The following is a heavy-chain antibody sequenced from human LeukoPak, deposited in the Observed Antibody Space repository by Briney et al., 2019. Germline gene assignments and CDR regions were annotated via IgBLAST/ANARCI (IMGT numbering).Heavy chain of an antibody. Sequence: GGSLRLSCAASGFTFRNYWMSWVRQAPGKGVGWVANIKPDGSEKYHVDSVKGRFTISRDNAKNSLYLQMNSLRAEDTAVYYCARDPYYPGWFDPWGQGTLVTVSS. V-gene: IGHV3-7*01. J-gene: IGHJ5*02. CDR1: GFTFRNYW. CDR3: ARDPYYPGWFDP. D-gene: IGHD3-10*01. CDR2: IKPDGSEK.